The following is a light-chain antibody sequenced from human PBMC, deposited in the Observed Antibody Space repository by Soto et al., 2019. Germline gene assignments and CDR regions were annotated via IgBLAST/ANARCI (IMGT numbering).Light chain of an antibody. Sequence: QSALTQPRSVSGSPGQSVTISCTGTSSDVGGYNYVSWYQQHPGKAPKLMIYDVSKRPSGVPDRFSGSKSGNTASLTISGLQAKDEADYYCCSYAGSYVVFGGGTKVTVL. J-gene: IGLJ2*01. V-gene: IGLV2-11*01. CDR2: DVS. CDR1: SSDVGGYNY. CDR3: CSYAGSYVV.